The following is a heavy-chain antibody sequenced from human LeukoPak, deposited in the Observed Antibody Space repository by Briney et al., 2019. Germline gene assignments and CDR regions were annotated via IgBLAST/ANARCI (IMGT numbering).Heavy chain of an antibody. V-gene: IGHV3-23*01. CDR2: ISGSGGTA. Sequence: PGGSLRLSCAASGFTFSSYSMNWVRQAPGKGLEWVSAISGSGGTAYYADSVKGRFTISRDNSKNTLYLQMNSLRAEDTAVYYSAKKGYYDGSGYYMYYFDHWGQGTLVTVSS. CDR3: AKKGYYDGSGYYMYYFDH. D-gene: IGHD3-22*01. J-gene: IGHJ4*02. CDR1: GFTFSSYS.